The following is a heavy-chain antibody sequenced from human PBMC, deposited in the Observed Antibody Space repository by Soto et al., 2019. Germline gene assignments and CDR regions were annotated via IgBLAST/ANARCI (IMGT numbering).Heavy chain of an antibody. J-gene: IGHJ1*01. CDR1: GGTFSSYG. CDR2: IIPIFGPA. D-gene: IGHD3-22*01. Sequence: QVQLVQSGTEVREPGSSVKVSCKASGGTFSSYGINWVRQAPGQGLEWMGGIIPIFGPANYAQKFQGRVTITADESTSTAYMELSSLRSEDTAGYYCAIDDTSGYYYGYLQHWGQGTLVAVSS. V-gene: IGHV1-69*12. CDR3: AIDDTSGYYYGYLQH.